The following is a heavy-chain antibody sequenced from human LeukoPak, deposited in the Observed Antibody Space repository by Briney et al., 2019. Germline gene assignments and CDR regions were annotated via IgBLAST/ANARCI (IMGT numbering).Heavy chain of an antibody. D-gene: IGHD3-10*01. Sequence: VKPSETLSLACTVSGGSISSYYWSWIRQPAGKGLEWIGRIYTSGSTNYNPSLKSRVTMSVDTSKNQFSLKLSSVTAADTAVYYCARDLTYYGGPAYFQHWGQGTLVTVSS. CDR3: ARDLTYYGGPAYFQH. CDR1: GGSISSYY. CDR2: IYTSGST. V-gene: IGHV4-4*07. J-gene: IGHJ1*01.